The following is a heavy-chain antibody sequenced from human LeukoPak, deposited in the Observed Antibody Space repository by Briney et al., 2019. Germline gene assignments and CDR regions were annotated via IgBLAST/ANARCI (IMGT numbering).Heavy chain of an antibody. Sequence: GGSLRLSCAASGFTFSTYAMSWVRQAPGKGLEWVSSISGGGETTHHAESVKGRFTISRDNSKNTLYLQMNSRRVEETAIYYCAKATIEQWLVKVDSFDSWGQGSLVTISS. CDR3: AKATIEQWLVKVDSFDS. CDR2: ISGGGETT. CDR1: GFTFSTYA. D-gene: IGHD6-19*01. J-gene: IGHJ4*02. V-gene: IGHV3-23*01.